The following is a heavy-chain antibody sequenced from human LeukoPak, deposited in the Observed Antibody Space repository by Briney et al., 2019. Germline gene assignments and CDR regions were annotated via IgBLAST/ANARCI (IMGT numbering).Heavy chain of an antibody. CDR3: ARASADWFDP. V-gene: IGHV4-34*01. J-gene: IGHJ5*02. CDR2: INHSGST. D-gene: IGHD2-2*01. CDR1: GGSFSGYY. Sequence: SETLSLTCAVYGGSFSGYYWSWIRQPPGKGLEWIGEINHSGSTNYNPSLKSRVTISVDTSKNQFSLKLSSVTAADTAVYYCARASADWFDPWGQGTLVTVSS.